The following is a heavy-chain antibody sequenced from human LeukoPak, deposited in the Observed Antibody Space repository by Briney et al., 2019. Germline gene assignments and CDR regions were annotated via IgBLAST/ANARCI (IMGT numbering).Heavy chain of an antibody. CDR2: IYYSGSS. J-gene: IGHJ5*02. CDR3: ASLTMLRGLAWFDP. CDR1: GGSINSSSSYY. V-gene: IGHV4-39*01. D-gene: IGHD3-10*01. Sequence: SETLSLTCTVSGGSINSSSSYYWGWIRQPPGKGLEWIGSIYYSGSSYYNPSLKSRVTISVDTSKNQFSLKLSFVTAADTAVYYCASLTMLRGLAWFDPWGQGTLVTVSP.